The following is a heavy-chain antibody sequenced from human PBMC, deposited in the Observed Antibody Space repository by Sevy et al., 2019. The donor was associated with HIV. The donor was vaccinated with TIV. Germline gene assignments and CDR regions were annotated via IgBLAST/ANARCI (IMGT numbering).Heavy chain of an antibody. D-gene: IGHD1-26*01. Sequence: GGSLRLSCAASGFTFSSYSMNWVRQAPGKGLEWVSSISSSSSYIYYADSVKGRFTISRDNAKNSLYLQMNGLRAEDTAVYYCAGDLVGGSYLRVYYYYGMDVWGQGTTVTVSS. CDR3: AGDLVGGSYLRVYYYYGMDV. J-gene: IGHJ6*02. V-gene: IGHV3-21*01. CDR2: ISSSSSYI. CDR1: GFTFSSYS.